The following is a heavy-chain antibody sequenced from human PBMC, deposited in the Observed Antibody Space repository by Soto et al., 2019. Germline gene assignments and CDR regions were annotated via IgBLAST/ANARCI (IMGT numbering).Heavy chain of an antibody. CDR2: ISYDGSNK. Sequence: QVQLVESGGGVVQPGRSLRLSCAASGFTFSSYGMHWVRQAPGKWLEWVAVISYDGSNKYYADSVKGRFTISRDNSKNTLYLQMNSLRAEDTAVYYCAKGSCGGGRCWPDLDWFDPWGQGTLVTVSS. CDR1: GFTFSSYG. J-gene: IGHJ5*02. V-gene: IGHV3-30*18. CDR3: AKGSCGGGRCWPDLDWFDP. D-gene: IGHD2-15*01.